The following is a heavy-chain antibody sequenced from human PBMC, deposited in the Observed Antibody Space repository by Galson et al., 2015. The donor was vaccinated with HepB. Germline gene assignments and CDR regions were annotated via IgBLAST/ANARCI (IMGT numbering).Heavy chain of an antibody. CDR2: VHYSGRT. CDR1: GASVSSGDYY. CDR3: ARGVLY. Sequence: LSLTCTVSGASVSSGDYYWSWIRQPPGKGLEWIGYVHYSGRTYYNPSLESRVTISLDTSKNHFSLRLTSVTATDTAVYYCARGVLYWGQGTLVTVSS. V-gene: IGHV4-61*03. J-gene: IGHJ4*02.